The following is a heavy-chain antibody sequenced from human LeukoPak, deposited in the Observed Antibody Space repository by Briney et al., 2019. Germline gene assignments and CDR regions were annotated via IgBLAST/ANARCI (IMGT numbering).Heavy chain of an antibody. J-gene: IGHJ3*02. Sequence: SETLSLTCAVYGGSFSGYCWSWIRQPPGKGLEWIGEINHSGSTNYNPSLKSRVTISVDTSKNQFSLKLSSVTAADTAVYYCARDQGDITIFGVVIHLDAFDIWGQGTMVTVSS. CDR3: ARDQGDITIFGVVIHLDAFDI. D-gene: IGHD3-3*01. V-gene: IGHV4-34*01. CDR1: GGSFSGYC. CDR2: INHSGST.